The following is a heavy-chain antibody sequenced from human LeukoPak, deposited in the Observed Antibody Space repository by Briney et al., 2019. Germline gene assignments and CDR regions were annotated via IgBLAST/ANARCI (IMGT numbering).Heavy chain of an antibody. CDR2: IIPIFGTA. Sequence: GASVKVSCKASGGTFSSYAISWVRQAPGQGLEWMGRIIPIFGTANYAQKFQGRVTITTDESTSTAYMELSSLRSEDTAVYYCARSCEDTAMVIGAYFDYWGQGTLVTVSS. CDR3: ARSCEDTAMVIGAYFDY. V-gene: IGHV1-69*05. J-gene: IGHJ4*02. CDR1: GGTFSSYA. D-gene: IGHD5-18*01.